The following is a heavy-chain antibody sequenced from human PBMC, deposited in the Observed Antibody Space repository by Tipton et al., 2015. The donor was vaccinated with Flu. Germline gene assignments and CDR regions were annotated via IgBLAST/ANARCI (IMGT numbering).Heavy chain of an antibody. CDR3: ARALYPITGVVEKWSSGRI. Sequence: GSLRLSCVVSGFTFRYYSMTWVRQAPGKGLEWVATIKDDASEKYYVDSVKGRFIISRDDAKSLVYLQMNSLRADDTAVYYCARALYPITGVVEKWSSGRIWGRGTMVTVSS. D-gene: IGHD7-27*01. CDR1: GFTFRYYS. V-gene: IGHV3-7*01. J-gene: IGHJ3*02. CDR2: IKDDASEK.